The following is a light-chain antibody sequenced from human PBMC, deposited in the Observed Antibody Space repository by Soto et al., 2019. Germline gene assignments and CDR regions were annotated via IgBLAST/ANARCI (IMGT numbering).Light chain of an antibody. CDR1: SGHSSYA. J-gene: IGLJ1*01. CDR3: QTWGTGIHV. CDR2: LNSDGSH. V-gene: IGLV4-69*01. Sequence: QAVVTQSPSASASLGASVKLTGTLSSGHSSYAIAWHQQQPEKGPRYLMKLNSDGSHSRGDGIPDRFSGSSSGAERYLTISSLQSEDEADYSCQTWGTGIHVFGTGTKLTVL.